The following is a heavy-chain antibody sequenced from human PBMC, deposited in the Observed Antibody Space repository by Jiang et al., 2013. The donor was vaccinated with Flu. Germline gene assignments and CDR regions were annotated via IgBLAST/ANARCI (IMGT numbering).Heavy chain of an antibody. D-gene: IGHD3-10*01. CDR1: GLIFTAYS. CDR3: ARDSLDYYGSGGGAFDI. CDR2: INAGNGNT. V-gene: IGHV1-3*01. Sequence: GAEVKKPGASVKLSCKASGLIFTAYSMHWVRLAAGQRPEWVGWINAGNGNTKYSQKFQGRVTITRDTSASTAYMELSSLRSEDTAVYYCARDSLDYYGSGGGAFDIWGQGTMVTVSS. J-gene: IGHJ3*02.